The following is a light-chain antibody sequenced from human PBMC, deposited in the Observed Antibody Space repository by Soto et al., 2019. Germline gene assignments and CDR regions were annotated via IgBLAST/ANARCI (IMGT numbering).Light chain of an antibody. Sequence: EIVLTQSPGTLSLSPGERATLSCRASQSVSSSYLAWYQQKPGQAPRLLIHDSSDRATGIPARFSGSGSGTDFTLAISSLEPEDVAVYYCQQRSNWPLTFGGGTKVAIK. CDR3: QQRSNWPLT. CDR2: DSS. V-gene: IGKV3D-20*02. J-gene: IGKJ4*01. CDR1: QSVSSSY.